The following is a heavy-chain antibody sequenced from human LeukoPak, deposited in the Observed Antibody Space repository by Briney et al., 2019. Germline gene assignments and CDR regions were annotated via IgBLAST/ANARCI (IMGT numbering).Heavy chain of an antibody. D-gene: IGHD3-22*01. CDR2: ISGSDGST. Sequence: GGSLRLSCAASGFTFSSYAMSWVRQAPGKGLEWVSAISGSDGSTYYADSVKGRFTISRDNSKNTLYLQMNSLRAEDTAVYYCARDPGTMIVVRAPHYGMDVWGQGTTVTVSS. V-gene: IGHV3-23*01. CDR3: ARDPGTMIVVRAPHYGMDV. J-gene: IGHJ6*02. CDR1: GFTFSSYA.